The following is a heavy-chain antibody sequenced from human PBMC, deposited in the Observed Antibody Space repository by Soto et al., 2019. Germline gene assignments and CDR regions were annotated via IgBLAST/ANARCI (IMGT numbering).Heavy chain of an antibody. D-gene: IGHD2-2*02. Sequence: QVQLQQWGAGLLKPSETLSLTCAVYGGSFSGYYWSWIRQPPGKGLEWLGEINHSGSTNYNPSLKXRXPXXGDTPTNQSSLQLSSVPAADTAVYYCARRDTGPPYWGQGTLVTVSS. CDR2: INHSGST. CDR1: GGSFSGYY. J-gene: IGHJ4*02. CDR3: ARRDTGPPY. V-gene: IGHV4-34*01.